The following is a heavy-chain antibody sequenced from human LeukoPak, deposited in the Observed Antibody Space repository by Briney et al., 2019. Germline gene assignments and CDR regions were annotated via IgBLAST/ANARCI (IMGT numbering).Heavy chain of an antibody. V-gene: IGHV3-48*03. CDR1: GSTFSSYE. D-gene: IGHD1-26*01. J-gene: IGHJ5*02. CDR3: ARDTHSGSYYRVGLT. Sequence: GGSLRLSCAASGSTFSSYEMNWVCEGPGEGQGWVSYISSSGSTIYYADFLKGRFTISRDNAKNSLYLQMNSLRAEDTAVYYCARDTHSGSYYRVGLTWGQGTLVTVSS. CDR2: ISSSGSTI.